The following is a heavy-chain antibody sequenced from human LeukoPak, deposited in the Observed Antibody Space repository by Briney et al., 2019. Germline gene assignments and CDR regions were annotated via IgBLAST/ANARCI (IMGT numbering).Heavy chain of an antibody. V-gene: IGHV1-2*02. Sequence: ASVKVSCKASGYTFIDYYLFWVRQAPGQGLEWLGWVNPNTGDTKYGQKFQGRVTLTRDTSIRTTYMELSSLRSGDTAVYYCARDESFCYGENHYPDLGYWGQGTLVTVSS. CDR3: ARDESFCYGENHYPDLGY. CDR2: VNPNTGDT. J-gene: IGHJ4*02. D-gene: IGHD1-14*01. CDR1: GYTFIDYY.